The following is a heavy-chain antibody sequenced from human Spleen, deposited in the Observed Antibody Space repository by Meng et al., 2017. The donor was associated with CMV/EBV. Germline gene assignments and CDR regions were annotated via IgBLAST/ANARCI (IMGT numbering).Heavy chain of an antibody. D-gene: IGHD3-10*01. Sequence: SQTLSLTCTVSGGSISPYYWVWIRQPPGKGLEWIGYIYYSGSTNYNPSLKSRVTISVDTSKNQFSLKLSSVTAADTAVYYCATDRGSGTDTRYYGMDVWGQGTTVTVSS. CDR3: ATDRGSGTDTRYYGMDV. V-gene: IGHV4-59*01. J-gene: IGHJ6*02. CDR2: IYYSGST. CDR1: GGSISPYY.